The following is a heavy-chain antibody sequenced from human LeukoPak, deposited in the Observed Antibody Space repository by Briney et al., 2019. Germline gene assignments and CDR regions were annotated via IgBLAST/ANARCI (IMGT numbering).Heavy chain of an antibody. V-gene: IGHV1-3*01. J-gene: IGHJ4*02. CDR2: INAGNGNT. Sequence: ASVKVSCKASGYTLTSYAMHWVRQAPGQRLEWMGWINAGNGNTKYSQKLQGRVTMTTDTSTSTAYMELRSLRSDDTAVYYCARSSTALAEDFDYWGQGTLVTVSS. CDR1: GYTLTSYA. D-gene: IGHD5-18*01. CDR3: ARSSTALAEDFDY.